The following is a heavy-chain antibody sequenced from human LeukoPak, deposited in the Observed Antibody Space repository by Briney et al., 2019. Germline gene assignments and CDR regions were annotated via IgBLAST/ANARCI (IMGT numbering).Heavy chain of an antibody. J-gene: IGHJ4*02. Sequence: GGSLRLSCAGSGFTFSNYEMNRVRQAPGKGLEWLSYISTGGSTIYHADSVKGRFTISRDNANNSLYLQMNSLRPEDTALYYCVRRYCSSTSCTFDYWGQGTLVTVSS. CDR2: ISTGGSTI. D-gene: IGHD2-2*01. V-gene: IGHV3-48*03. CDR3: VRRYCSSTSCTFDY. CDR1: GFTFSNYE.